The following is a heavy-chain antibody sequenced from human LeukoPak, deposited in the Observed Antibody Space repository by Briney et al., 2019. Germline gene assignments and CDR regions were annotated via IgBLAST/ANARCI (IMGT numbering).Heavy chain of an antibody. V-gene: IGHV3-9*01. CDR3: AKGAAAGTWGTSFDS. J-gene: IGHJ4*02. CDR2: ISWNSGSI. Sequence: GGSLRLSCAASGFTFDDYAMHWVRQAPGKGLEWVSGISWNSGSIGYADSVKGRFTISRDNAKNSLYLQMNSLRAEDTALYYCAKGAAAGTWGTSFDSWGQGTLVTVTS. D-gene: IGHD6-13*01. CDR1: GFTFDDYA.